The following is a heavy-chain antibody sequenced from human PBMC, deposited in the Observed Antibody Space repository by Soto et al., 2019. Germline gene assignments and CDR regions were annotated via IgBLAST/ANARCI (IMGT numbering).Heavy chain of an antibody. CDR2: MSYDGSHK. CDR3: AKDCDYDFWSGYYAPDY. CDR1: GFTFSDYG. J-gene: IGHJ4*02. V-gene: IGHV3-30*18. D-gene: IGHD3-3*01. Sequence: GGSLRLSCEVSGFTFSDYGMHWVRQAPGKGLEWVAVMSYDGSHKYYADSVKGRFTISRDLSGNTLFLQMNSLRLEDTAVYFCAKDCDYDFWSGYYAPDYWGQGTLVTVSS.